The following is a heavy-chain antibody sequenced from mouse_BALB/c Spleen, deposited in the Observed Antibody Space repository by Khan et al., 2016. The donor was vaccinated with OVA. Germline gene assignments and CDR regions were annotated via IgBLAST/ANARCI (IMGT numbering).Heavy chain of an antibody. CDR2: IYPGSGSA. Sequence: QVQLKQSGPELVKPGASVKMSCKASGYTFTDYVITWVKQRTGQGLEWIGEIYPGSGSAYYNEKFKDKATLTADKSSDTAYMQLSSLTSEDSAVYFCARMYDGAWFAYWGQGTLVTASA. D-gene: IGHD2-14*01. J-gene: IGHJ3*01. V-gene: IGHV1-77*01. CDR1: GYTFTDYV. CDR3: ARMYDGAWFAY.